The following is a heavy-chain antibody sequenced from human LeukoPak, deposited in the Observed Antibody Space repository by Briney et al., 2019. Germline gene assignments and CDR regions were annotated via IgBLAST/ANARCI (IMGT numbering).Heavy chain of an antibody. V-gene: IGHV3-23*01. CDR2: IGGSGVST. J-gene: IGHJ4*02. CDR1: GFTFGSSA. CDR3: ATVRDGYNYN. Sequence: GGSLRLSCAASGFTFGSSAMSWVRQAPGKGLEWVSGIGGSGVSTFYTDSVKGRFTISRDNSKNTLYLQVNNLRAEDTAVYYCATVRDGYNYNWGQGTLVTVSS. D-gene: IGHD5-24*01.